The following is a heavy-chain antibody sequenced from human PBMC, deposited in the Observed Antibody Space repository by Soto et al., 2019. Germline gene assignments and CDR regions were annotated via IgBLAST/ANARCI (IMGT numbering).Heavy chain of an antibody. CDR3: SMVAASWHYYSTYGMYA. CDR1: VFKFSNYA. CDR2: ISSSGSTI. D-gene: IGHD2-15*01. J-gene: IGHJ6*02. V-gene: IGHV3-48*03. Sequence: PGWSLRLSCAASVFKFSNYAMSWVRQAPGKGLEWVSYISSSGSTIYYADSVKGRFTISRDNAKNSLYLQMNSLRAEDTAVYYCSMVAASWHYYSTYGMYAFCQGNAVTVS.